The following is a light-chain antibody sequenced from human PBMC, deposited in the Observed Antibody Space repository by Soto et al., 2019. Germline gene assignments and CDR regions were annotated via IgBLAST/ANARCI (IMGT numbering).Light chain of an antibody. CDR2: GNT. CDR1: SSNIGAGSD. CDR3: QSYDSSLSGLV. J-gene: IGLJ2*01. Sequence: QSVLTQPPSVSGAPGQRVTISCTGSSSNIGAGSDVHWYQQLPGTAPKLLIYGNTNRPSGVPDRFSGSKSGTSASLGITGLQAEDEGDYFCQSYDSSLSGLVFGGGTKVTVL. V-gene: IGLV1-40*01.